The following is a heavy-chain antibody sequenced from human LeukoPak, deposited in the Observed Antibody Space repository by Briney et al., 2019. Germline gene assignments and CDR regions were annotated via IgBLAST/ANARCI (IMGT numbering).Heavy chain of an antibody. J-gene: IGHJ4*02. Sequence: GASVKVSCKASGYTFTGYYMHWVRQAPGQGLGWMGRINPNSGGTNYAQKFQGRVTMTRDTSISTAYMELSRLRSDDTAVYYCARERGYSYGCFDYWGQGTLVTVPS. D-gene: IGHD5-18*01. V-gene: IGHV1-2*06. CDR3: ARERGYSYGCFDY. CDR2: INPNSGGT. CDR1: GYTFTGYY.